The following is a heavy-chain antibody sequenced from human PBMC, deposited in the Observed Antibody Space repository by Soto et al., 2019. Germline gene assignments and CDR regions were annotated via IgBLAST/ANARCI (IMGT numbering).Heavy chain of an antibody. CDR3: ARDFTDSSGPTLGMGV. Sequence: PSETLSLTCTVSGGSISSGGYYWSWIRRHPGKGLEWIGYIYYSGSTYYYPSLKSRVTISVDTSKDQFSLKLSSVTAADTAVYYCARDFTDSSGPTLGMGVWGQGTTVTVSS. CDR2: IYYSGST. D-gene: IGHD6-19*01. J-gene: IGHJ6*02. CDR1: GGSISSGGYY. V-gene: IGHV4-31*03.